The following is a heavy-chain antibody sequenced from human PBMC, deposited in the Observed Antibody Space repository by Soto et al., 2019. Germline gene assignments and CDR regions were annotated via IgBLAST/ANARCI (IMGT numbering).Heavy chain of an antibody. V-gene: IGHV4-59*02. CDR2: MYFGGSF. D-gene: IGHD2-2*01. J-gene: IGHJ5*02. CDR3: ASRGYCSSTSCYRFWFDP. CDR1: GDSVSSGY. Sequence: SETLSLTCTVSGDSVSSGYWSWIRQPPGKGLEWIGDMYFGGSFNYNPSLTSRVTISVDKSKNQFSLKMSSVTAADTAVYYCASRGYCSSTSCYRFWFDPWGQGNLVTVSS.